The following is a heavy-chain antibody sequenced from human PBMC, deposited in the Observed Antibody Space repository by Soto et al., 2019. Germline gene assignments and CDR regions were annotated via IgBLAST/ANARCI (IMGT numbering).Heavy chain of an antibody. D-gene: IGHD4-17*01. CDR2: IRSKANSYAT. J-gene: IGHJ6*02. V-gene: IGHV3-73*01. CDR1: GFTFSGSA. CDR3: TTHDYGAYLVGAEYYYYGMDV. Sequence: GGSLRLSCAASGFTFSGSAMHWVRQASGKGLEWVGRIRSKANSYATAYAASVKGRFTISRDDSKNTAYLQMNSLKTEDTAVYYCTTHDYGAYLVGAEYYYYGMDVWGQGTKVTVYS.